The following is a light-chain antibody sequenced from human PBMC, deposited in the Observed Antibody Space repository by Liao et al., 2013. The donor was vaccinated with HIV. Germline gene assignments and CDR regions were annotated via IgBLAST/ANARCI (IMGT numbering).Light chain of an antibody. J-gene: IGLJ2*01. V-gene: IGLV3-1*01. CDR3: QAWDSSNVV. CDR1: KLGDKY. Sequence: SYDLTQPPSVSVSPGQTATITCSGDKLGDKYACWYQQKPGQSPLLVIYQDTKRPSGIPERFSGSNSGNTATLTISGAQAMDEADYYCQAWDSSNVVFGGGAKLTVL. CDR2: QDT.